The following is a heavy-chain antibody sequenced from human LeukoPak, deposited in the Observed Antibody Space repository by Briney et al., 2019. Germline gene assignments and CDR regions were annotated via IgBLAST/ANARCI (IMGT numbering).Heavy chain of an antibody. CDR3: PQNPVHGTPSYY. CDR1: GDSISEHY. V-gene: IGHV4-59*11. J-gene: IGHJ4*02. CDR2: IYYTGVI. Sequence: PSETLSLTCTLSGDSISEHYWMWVRQPPGKGPEWIGYIYYTGVINYNPSLKSRVTISLDTSKNEFSLKLKALTAADTATYSCPQNPVHGTPSYYCSQGTLVTVSS.